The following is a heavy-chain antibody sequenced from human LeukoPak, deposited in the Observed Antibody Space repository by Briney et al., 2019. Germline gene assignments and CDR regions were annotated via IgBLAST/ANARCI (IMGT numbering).Heavy chain of an antibody. CDR1: GGSFSGYY. V-gene: IGHV4-34*09. CDR3: ARWSFRLAAGYTGGAFDI. CDR2: IYHTGGA. J-gene: IGHJ3*02. D-gene: IGHD3-16*02. Sequence: SETLSLTCAVYGGSFSGYYWNWIRQHPGKGLEWIGYIYHTGGAYYNPSLKSRVTISVDTSKKQFSLRLRSVTAADTAMYYCARWSFRLAAGYTGGAFDIWGPGTMGTVSS.